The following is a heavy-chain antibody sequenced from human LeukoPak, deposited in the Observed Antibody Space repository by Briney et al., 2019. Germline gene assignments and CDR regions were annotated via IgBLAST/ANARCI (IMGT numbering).Heavy chain of an antibody. D-gene: IGHD6-19*01. V-gene: IGHV3-66*01. Sequence: GRSLRLSCAASGFTVSSNSMTWVRQAPGKGLEWVSSLNSGGNTYYADSVKDRFTISRDNSQNTVYLQMSSLRAEDTAVYYCARLRYSSGPLGFWGQGTLVTVSS. CDR3: ARLRYSSGPLGF. J-gene: IGHJ4*02. CDR2: LNSGGNT. CDR1: GFTVSSNS.